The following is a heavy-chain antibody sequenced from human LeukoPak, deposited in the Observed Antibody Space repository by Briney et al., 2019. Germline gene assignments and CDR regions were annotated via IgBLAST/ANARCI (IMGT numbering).Heavy chain of an antibody. Sequence: GASVKVSCKASGYTFTGYYMHWVRQAPGQGLEWMGWINPNSGGTNYAQKFQGRVTMTRDTSISTAYMELSRLRSDDTAVYYCARSDAIFGVVIQNRGPAFDIWGQGTMVTVSS. J-gene: IGHJ3*02. V-gene: IGHV1-2*02. CDR2: INPNSGGT. CDR1: GYTFTGYY. CDR3: ARSDAIFGVVIQNRGPAFDI. D-gene: IGHD3-3*01.